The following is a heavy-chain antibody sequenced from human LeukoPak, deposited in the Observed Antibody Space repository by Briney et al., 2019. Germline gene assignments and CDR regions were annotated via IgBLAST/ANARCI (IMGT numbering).Heavy chain of an antibody. CDR2: IYYSGST. D-gene: IGHD5-12*01. J-gene: IGHJ4*02. Sequence: SETLSLTCTVSGGSISSYYWSWIRQPPGKGLEWIGYIYYSGSTYYNPSLKRRVIISVDTSKNQFSLKLSSVTAADTAVYYCARDSSGYDTLDYWGQGTLVTVSS. V-gene: IGHV4-59*01. CDR1: GGSISSYY. CDR3: ARDSSGYDTLDY.